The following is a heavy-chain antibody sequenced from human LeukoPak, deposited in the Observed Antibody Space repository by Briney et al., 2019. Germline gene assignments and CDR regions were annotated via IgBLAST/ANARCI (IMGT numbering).Heavy chain of an antibody. CDR3: AKMPVSYSSGWSTFDY. Sequence: GGSLRLSCAASGFTFSSYAMSWVRQTPGKGLEWVSGISDSGGSTYYADSVKGRFTISRDNSKNTLYLQMNSLRAEDTAIYYCAKMPVSYSSGWSTFDYWGQGTLVTVSS. J-gene: IGHJ4*02. V-gene: IGHV3-23*01. D-gene: IGHD6-19*01. CDR1: GFTFSSYA. CDR2: ISDSGGST.